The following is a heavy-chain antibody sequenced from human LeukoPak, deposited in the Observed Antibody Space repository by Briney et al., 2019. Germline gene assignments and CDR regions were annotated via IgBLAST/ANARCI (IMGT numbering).Heavy chain of an antibody. CDR2: IGTAGDT. V-gene: IGHV3-13*01. CDR3: ARGDSSGYQRNTKLDY. D-gene: IGHD3-22*01. J-gene: IGHJ4*02. Sequence: GGSLRLSCAASGFTFSSYDMHWVRQTTGTGLEWVSAIGTAGDTYYPGSVKGRFTISRENAKNSLYLQMNSLRAGDTAVYYCARGDSSGYQRNTKLDYWGQGTLVTVSS. CDR1: GFTFSSYD.